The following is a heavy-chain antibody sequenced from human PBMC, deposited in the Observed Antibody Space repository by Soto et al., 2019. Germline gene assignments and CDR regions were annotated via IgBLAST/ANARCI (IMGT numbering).Heavy chain of an antibody. CDR3: ARLPSIYKDDISAYMDV. Sequence: GESLEISCNGSGSSFTSYWIGWVRQMPGKGLEWMGIIYPGNSDTRYSPSFQGQVTIPADKSISTAYLQWSSLKASDTAMYYCARLPSIYKDDISAYMDVWGKGTTVTVSS. J-gene: IGHJ6*03. CDR1: GSSFTSYW. CDR2: IYPGNSDT. D-gene: IGHD3-9*01. V-gene: IGHV5-51*01.